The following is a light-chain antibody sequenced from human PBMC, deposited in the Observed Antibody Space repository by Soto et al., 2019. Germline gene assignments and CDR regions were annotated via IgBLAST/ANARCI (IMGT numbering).Light chain of an antibody. V-gene: IGKV1-5*03. CDR1: QSISIW. CDR2: KAS. J-gene: IGKJ1*01. Sequence: DIQMTQPPSTLSESKGEGVTITCRASQSISIWLAWYQQKPGKAPKILIYKASTLKSGVPSRFSGSGSGTEFTLTISSLQSEDFAVYFCQQYNSWPQTFGQGTIV. CDR3: QQYNSWPQT.